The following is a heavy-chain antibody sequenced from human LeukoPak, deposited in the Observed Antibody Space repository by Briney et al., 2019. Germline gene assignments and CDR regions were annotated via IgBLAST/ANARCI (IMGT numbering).Heavy chain of an antibody. J-gene: IGHJ3*01. CDR1: GGSMSSSSYS. Sequence: EASETLSLTCTVSGGSMSSSSYSWGWIRQPPGKGLEWIGSMYYSGSTYYNPSLKSRVTISVDTSKNQFSLKLSSVTAADTAMYYCASVLGGHALDVWGQGTMVTVSS. CDR3: ASVLGGHALDV. CDR2: MYYSGST. V-gene: IGHV4-39*07. D-gene: IGHD3-16*01.